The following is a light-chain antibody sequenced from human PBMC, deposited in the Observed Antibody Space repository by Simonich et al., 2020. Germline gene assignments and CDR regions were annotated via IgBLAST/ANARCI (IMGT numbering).Light chain of an antibody. CDR2: DVS. CDR1: SSDVGGYNY. V-gene: IGLV2-14*03. J-gene: IGLJ2*01. Sequence: QSALTQPASVSGSPGQSITISCTGTSSDVGGYNYVSWYQQHPGKAPKLMIYDVSNRPSGVSNSFSGSKTGNTAPLTISGLQAEDEADYYCSSYTSSSTLVVFGGGTKLTVL. CDR3: SSYTSSSTLVV.